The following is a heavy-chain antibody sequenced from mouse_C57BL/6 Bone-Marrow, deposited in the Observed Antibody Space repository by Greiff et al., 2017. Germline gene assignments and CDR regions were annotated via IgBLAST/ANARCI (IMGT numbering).Heavy chain of an antibody. J-gene: IGHJ2*01. Sequence: QVQLQQPGAELVRPGSSVKLSCKASGYTFTSYWMDWVRQRPGQGLEWIGNIYTSDSETNYNQKFKDRATFTVDKASSTSYMLLSSLTSEDSAVYSCARFYECYYYYFDYWGQGTTLTVSS. D-gene: IGHD2-3*01. CDR1: GYTFTSYW. CDR3: ARFYECYYYYFDY. CDR2: IYTSDSET. V-gene: IGHV1-61*01.